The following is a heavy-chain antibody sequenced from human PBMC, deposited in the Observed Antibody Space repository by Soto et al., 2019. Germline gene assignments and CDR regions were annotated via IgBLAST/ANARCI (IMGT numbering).Heavy chain of an antibody. Sequence: SETLSLTCAVSGGSISSGGYSWSWIRQPPGKGLEWIGYIYHSGSTYYNPSLKSRVTISVDRSKNQFSLKLSSVTAADTAVYYCARAPRSYYYDSSDGMDVWGQGTTVTVSS. CDR1: GGSISSGGYS. J-gene: IGHJ6*02. D-gene: IGHD3-22*01. CDR2: IYHSGST. V-gene: IGHV4-30-2*01. CDR3: ARAPRSYYYDSSDGMDV.